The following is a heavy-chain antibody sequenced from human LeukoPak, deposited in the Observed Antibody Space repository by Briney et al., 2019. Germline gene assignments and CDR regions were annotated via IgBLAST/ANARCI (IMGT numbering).Heavy chain of an antibody. J-gene: IGHJ4*02. Sequence: GGSLRLSCAVSGFTFSGFWMSWSRQAPGKGLEWVASINSDGSEGYYADVVKGRFTISRDNSKNTLYLQMNSLRAEDTALYFCAKDDQVVGATSFDYWGQGTLVTVSS. CDR3: AKDDQVVGATSFDY. CDR1: GFTFSGFW. CDR2: INSDGSEG. D-gene: IGHD1-26*01. V-gene: IGHV3-7*03.